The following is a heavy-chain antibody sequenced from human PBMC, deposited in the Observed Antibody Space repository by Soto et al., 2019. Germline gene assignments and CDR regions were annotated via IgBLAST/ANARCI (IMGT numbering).Heavy chain of an antibody. D-gene: IGHD1-7*01. CDR3: ARDQRNWNFYFDY. CDR1: GFTFSNYG. V-gene: IGHV3-33*01. Sequence: QVQLVASGGGVVQPGRSLRLSCSASGFTFSNYGMHWVRQAPGKGLEWVAVIWYDGSNKYYADSVKGRFTISRDNSKNTLYRQMNSLRAEDTAVYYCARDQRNWNFYFDYWGQGTLVTVSS. J-gene: IGHJ4*02. CDR2: IWYDGSNK.